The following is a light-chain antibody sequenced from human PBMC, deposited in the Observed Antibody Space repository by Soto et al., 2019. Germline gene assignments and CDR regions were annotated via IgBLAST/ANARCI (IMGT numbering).Light chain of an antibody. CDR2: EVS. Sequence: QSAPTQPPSASGSPGQSATISCTGTSSDVGGYNYVSWYQQYPGKAPKLMMYEVSKRPSGVPDRFSGSKSGNTASLTVSGLQADDEADYYCSSYAGSSTWVFGGGTKLTVL. CDR3: SSYAGSSTWV. V-gene: IGLV2-8*01. J-gene: IGLJ3*02. CDR1: SSDVGGYNY.